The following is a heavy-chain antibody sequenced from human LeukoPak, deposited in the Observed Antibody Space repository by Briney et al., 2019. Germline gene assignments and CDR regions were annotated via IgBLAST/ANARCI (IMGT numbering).Heavy chain of an antibody. CDR1: GFIFSSYS. V-gene: IGHV3-21*01. D-gene: IGHD2-2*01. J-gene: IGHJ5*02. CDR3: ARLGYCSSTSCPQHVGWFDP. CDR2: ISSSSSYI. Sequence: GGSLRLSCAASGFIFSSYSMNWVRQAPGKGLEWVSSISSSSSYIYYADSVKGRFTISRDNAKNSLYLQMNSLRAEDTAVYYCARLGYCSSTSCPQHVGWFDPWGQGTLVTVSS.